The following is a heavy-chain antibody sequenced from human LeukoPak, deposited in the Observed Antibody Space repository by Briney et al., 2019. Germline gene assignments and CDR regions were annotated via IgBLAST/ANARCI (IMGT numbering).Heavy chain of an antibody. CDR3: ARLAMPTVVAYFDY. V-gene: IGHV4-59*01. J-gene: IGHJ4*02. D-gene: IGHD4-23*01. CDR1: GGSISSYY. Sequence: PSETLSLTCTVSGGSISSYYWSWIRQPPGKGLEWIGYIYYSGSTNYNPSLKSRVTISVDTSKNQFSLKLSSVTAADTAVYYCARLAMPTVVAYFDYWGQGTLVTVSS. CDR2: IYYSGST.